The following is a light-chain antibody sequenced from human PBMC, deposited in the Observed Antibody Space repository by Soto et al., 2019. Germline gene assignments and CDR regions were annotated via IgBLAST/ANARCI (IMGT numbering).Light chain of an antibody. J-gene: IGKJ2*01. Sequence: DIQMTQSPPTLSASVGDRVTITCQASHSITNWLAWYQQKPGKAPKVLIYDVSTLGSGVPSRFSGSGSGTEFTLTISSLQPDDFATYYCQPYNNNFGQGTKVDI. V-gene: IGKV1-5*01. CDR3: QPYNNN. CDR2: DVS. CDR1: HSITNW.